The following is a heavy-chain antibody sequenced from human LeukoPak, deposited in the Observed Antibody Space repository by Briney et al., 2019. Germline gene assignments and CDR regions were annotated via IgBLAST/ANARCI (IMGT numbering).Heavy chain of an antibody. V-gene: IGHV3-21*04. CDR3: AKSGKRIVGDPGGY. J-gene: IGHJ4*02. Sequence: GGSLRLSCAASGFTFSSYSMNWVRQAPGKGLEWVSSISSSSSYIYYADSVKGRFTISRDNAKNSLYLQMNSLRAEDTAVYYCAKSGKRIVGDPGGYWGQGTLVTVSS. CDR2: ISSSSSYI. D-gene: IGHD1-26*01. CDR1: GFTFSSYS.